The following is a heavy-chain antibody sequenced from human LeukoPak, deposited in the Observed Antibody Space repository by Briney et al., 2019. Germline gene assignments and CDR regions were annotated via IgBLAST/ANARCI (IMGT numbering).Heavy chain of an antibody. CDR2: ISGSGDST. CDR3: AKTKVGCSSASCSRYYYYGVDV. J-gene: IGHJ6*02. Sequence: GGSLRLSCAASGFTFSIYAMNWVRQAPGKGLEWVSAISGSGDSTYYADSVKGRFTISRDNSKNTLYLQMNRLRAEDTAVYHCAKTKVGCSSASCSRYYYYGVDVWGQGTTVTVSS. CDR1: GFTFSIYA. V-gene: IGHV3-23*01. D-gene: IGHD2-2*01.